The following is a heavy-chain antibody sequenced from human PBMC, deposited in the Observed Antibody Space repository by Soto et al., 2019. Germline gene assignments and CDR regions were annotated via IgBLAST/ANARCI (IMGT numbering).Heavy chain of an antibody. CDR3: ARARFDSWSHIYYGLDV. CDR1: CGSFSVYS. J-gene: IGHJ6*02. D-gene: IGHD3-3*01. V-gene: IGHV4-34*01. CDR2: INHSGTT. Sequence: LSLTFAVYCGSFSVYSWTLLRQPPLKGLEWIGEINHSGTTDYNPALKSRVTMSADTSKNQFSLRMTSVTAADTAVYYCARARFDSWSHIYYGLDVWGQGTTVTVSS.